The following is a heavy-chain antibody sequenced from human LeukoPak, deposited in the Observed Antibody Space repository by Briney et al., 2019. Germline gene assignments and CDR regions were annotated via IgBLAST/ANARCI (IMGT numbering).Heavy chain of an antibody. CDR1: GGTFSSYA. D-gene: IGHD1-26*01. CDR2: IIPIFGTA. Sequence: SVKVSCKASGGTFSSYAISWVRQAPGQGLEWMGGIIPIFGTANYAQKFQGRVTITADESTSTAYMELSSLRSEDTAVYYCARGNSGSSDVEYNYGMDVWGQGTTVTVSS. V-gene: IGHV1-69*01. J-gene: IGHJ6*02. CDR3: ARGNSGSSDVEYNYGMDV.